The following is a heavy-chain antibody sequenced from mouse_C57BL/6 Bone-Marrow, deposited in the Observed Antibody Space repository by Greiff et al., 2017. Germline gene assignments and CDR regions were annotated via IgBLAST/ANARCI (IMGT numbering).Heavy chain of an antibody. J-gene: IGHJ1*03. V-gene: IGHV1-85*01. Sequence: QVQLQQPGPELVKPGASVKLSCKASGYTFTSYDINWVKQRPGQGLEWIGWIYPRDGSTKYNEKFKGKATLTVDTSSSTAYMELHSLTSEDSAVYFCARLECDSISGDWYFDVWGTGTTVTVTS. CDR1: GYTFTSYD. CDR3: ARLECDSISGDWYFDV. CDR2: IYPRDGST. D-gene: IGHD1-1*01.